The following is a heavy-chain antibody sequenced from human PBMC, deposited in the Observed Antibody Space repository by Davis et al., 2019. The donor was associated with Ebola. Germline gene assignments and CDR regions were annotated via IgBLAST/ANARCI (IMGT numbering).Heavy chain of an antibody. J-gene: IGHJ4*02. Sequence: GGSLRLSCAASGFTVSSNYMSWVRQAPGKGLEWVSVIYSGGSTYYADSVKGRFTISRDNSKNSLSLQMNGLRAEDTAVYYCARGPSTGNSFTYWGQGTLVTVSS. CDR2: IYSGGST. CDR1: GFTVSSNY. D-gene: IGHD4-23*01. CDR3: ARGPSTGNSFTY. V-gene: IGHV3-53*01.